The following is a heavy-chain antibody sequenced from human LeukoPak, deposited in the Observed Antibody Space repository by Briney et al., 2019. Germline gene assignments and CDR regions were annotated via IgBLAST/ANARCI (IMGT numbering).Heavy chain of an antibody. V-gene: IGHV3-7*05. D-gene: IGHD6-6*01. J-gene: IGHJ4*02. Sequence: GGSLRLSCAASGFTFSSYWMSWVRQAPGKGLEWVANIKQDGSEKYYVDSERGRFTISRDNAKNSLYLQMNSLRAEDTAVYYCARDRDSSSSFDYWGQGTLVTVSS. CDR3: ARDRDSSSSFDY. CDR2: IKQDGSEK. CDR1: GFTFSSYW.